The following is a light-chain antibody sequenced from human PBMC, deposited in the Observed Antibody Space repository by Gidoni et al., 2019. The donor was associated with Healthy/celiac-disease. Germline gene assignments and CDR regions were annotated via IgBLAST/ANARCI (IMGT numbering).Light chain of an antibody. CDR2: KAS. CDR3: QQYNSYPGRT. Sequence: DIQMTQSPSTLSASVGDRVTITCRASQSISSWLAWYQQKPGKAPKLLIYKASSLESGVPSRFSGSGSGTEFTLTISSLQPDDFATYYCQQYNSYPGRTFXQXTKLEIK. CDR1: QSISSW. V-gene: IGKV1-5*03. J-gene: IGKJ2*02.